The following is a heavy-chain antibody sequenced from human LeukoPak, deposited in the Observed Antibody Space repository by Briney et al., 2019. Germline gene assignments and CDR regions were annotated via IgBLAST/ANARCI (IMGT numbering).Heavy chain of an antibody. Sequence: SKTLSLTCAVSGDSITSDKWWTWVRKPPGKGLEWIGEIHHSKSSNYYPSLKSRVTISVDKSKNQFSLELNSVTAADTAVYYCARDCRSTSCYVRGRVYWGQGTLVTVSS. CDR1: GDSITSDKW. CDR3: ARDCRSTSCYVRGRVY. CDR2: IHHSKSS. J-gene: IGHJ4*02. V-gene: IGHV4-4*02. D-gene: IGHD2-2*01.